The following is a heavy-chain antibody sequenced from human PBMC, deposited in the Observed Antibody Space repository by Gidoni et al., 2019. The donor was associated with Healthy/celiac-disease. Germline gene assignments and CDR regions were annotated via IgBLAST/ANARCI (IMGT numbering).Heavy chain of an antibody. CDR2: IYTSGST. CDR3: ARVQGTTWGFDY. J-gene: IGHJ4*02. D-gene: IGHD2-2*01. V-gene: IGHV4-61*02. Sequence: QVQLQESGPGLVKPSQPLSLTCPVSGGSISSGSYYWRWIRQPAGKGLEWIGRIYTSGSTNYNPSLKSRVTISVDTSKNQFSLKLSSVTAADTAVYYCARVQGTTWGFDYWGQGTLVTVSS. CDR1: GGSISSGSYY.